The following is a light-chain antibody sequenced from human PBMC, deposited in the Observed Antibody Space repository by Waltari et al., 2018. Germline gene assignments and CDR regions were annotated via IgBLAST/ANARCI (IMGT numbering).Light chain of an antibody. Sequence: DIQMTQSPSSLSLSVGDRVPLTCRASQSISDHLNWYQQKPGEAPKLLIYVASNLESGFPSRFSGSGSGTDFTLTINSLQPGDFATYYCQQSFRTPYTFGQGTKLEVK. V-gene: IGKV1-39*01. CDR2: VAS. CDR1: QSISDH. J-gene: IGKJ2*01. CDR3: QQSFRTPYT.